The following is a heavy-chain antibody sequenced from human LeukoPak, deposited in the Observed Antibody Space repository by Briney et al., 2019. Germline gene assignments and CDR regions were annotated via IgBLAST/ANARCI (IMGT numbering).Heavy chain of an antibody. D-gene: IGHD3-22*01. V-gene: IGHV3-48*03. CDR2: ISSSGSTI. Sequence: AGGSLRLSCAASGFTFSSYEMNWVRQAPGKGLEWVSYISSSGSTIYYADSVKGRFTISRDNAKNSLYLQMNSLRAEDTAVYYCARDNYDSSGYYFDWGQRTLVTVSS. CDR3: ARDNYDSSGYYFD. J-gene: IGHJ4*02. CDR1: GFTFSSYE.